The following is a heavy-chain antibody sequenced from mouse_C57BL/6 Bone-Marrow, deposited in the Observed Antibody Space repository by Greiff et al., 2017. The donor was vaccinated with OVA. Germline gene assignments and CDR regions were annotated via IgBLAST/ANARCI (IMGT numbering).Heavy chain of an antibody. Sequence: QVQLKQPGAELVKPGASVKLSCKASGYTFTSYWMQWVKQRPGQGLEWIGEIDPSDSYTNYNQKFKGKATLTVDTSSSTAYMQLSSLTSEDSAVYYCARETDGYYLHHVWGTGTTVTVSS. CDR1: GYTFTSYW. V-gene: IGHV1-50*01. D-gene: IGHD2-3*01. CDR2: IDPSDSYT. CDR3: ARETDGYYLHHV. J-gene: IGHJ1*03.